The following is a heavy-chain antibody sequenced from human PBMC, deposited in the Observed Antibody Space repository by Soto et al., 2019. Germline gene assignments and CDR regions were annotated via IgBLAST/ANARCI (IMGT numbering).Heavy chain of an antibody. CDR2: IYYSGST. D-gene: IGHD3-10*01. CDR3: ARPEWFGEYPPYY. Sequence: QLQLQESGPGLVKPSETLSLTCTVSGGSISSSSYYWGWIRQPPGKGLEWIGSIYYSGSTYYNPSLKSRVTISVDTSKNQFSLKLSSVTAADTAVYYCARPEWFGEYPPYYWGQGTLVTVSS. V-gene: IGHV4-39*01. CDR1: GGSISSSSYY. J-gene: IGHJ4*02.